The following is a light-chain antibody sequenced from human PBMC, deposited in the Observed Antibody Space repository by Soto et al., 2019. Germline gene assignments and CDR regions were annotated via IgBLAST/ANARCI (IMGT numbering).Light chain of an antibody. Sequence: QSVLTQPASVSGSPGQSITISCTGSSSDVGGYKYVSWYQQHPGKAPKLIIYEVSNRPSGVSNRFSGSKSGNTASLTISGLQAEDEADYYCSSYTINSLVVFGGGTKLTVL. V-gene: IGLV2-14*01. CDR3: SSYTINSLVV. CDR1: SSDVGGYKY. J-gene: IGLJ2*01. CDR2: EVS.